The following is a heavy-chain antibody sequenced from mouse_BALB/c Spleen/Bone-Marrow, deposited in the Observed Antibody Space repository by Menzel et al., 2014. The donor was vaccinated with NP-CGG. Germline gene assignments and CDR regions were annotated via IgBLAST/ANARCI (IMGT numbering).Heavy chain of an antibody. Sequence: QVQLQQSGAELVRPGVSVKISCKGSGYTFTDYAMHWVKQSHAESLEWIGVINTYFGDISYNQKFKGKATIAVDETSXTVYMELARLTAEDSAIYYCARGYSNNYAMDYWGQGTSVTVSS. CDR2: INTYFGDI. V-gene: IGHV1S137*01. CDR3: ARGYSNNYAMDY. J-gene: IGHJ4*01. CDR1: GYTFTDYA. D-gene: IGHD2-5*01.